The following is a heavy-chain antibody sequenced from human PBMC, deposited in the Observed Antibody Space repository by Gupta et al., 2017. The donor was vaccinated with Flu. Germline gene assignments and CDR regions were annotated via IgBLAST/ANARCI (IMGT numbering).Heavy chain of an antibody. CDR1: GFTFSGYY. CDR3: VRDISGVGSTYYFDY. D-gene: IGHD3-3*02. CDR2: ISGSSSDT. J-gene: IGHJ4*02. Sequence: QVHLVESGGGLVKPGGSLRLSCAASGFTFSGYYMSWIRQAPGGGLEWISYISGSSSDTNYADSVKGRFTSSRDNAKSSLYLQMNSLRAEDTAVYYYVRDISGVGSTYYFDYWGRGTLVTVSS. V-gene: IGHV3-11*05.